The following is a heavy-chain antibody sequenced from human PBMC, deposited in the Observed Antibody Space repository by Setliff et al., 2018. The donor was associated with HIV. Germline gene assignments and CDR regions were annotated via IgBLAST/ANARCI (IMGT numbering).Heavy chain of an antibody. CDR1: GFTFSTYY. D-gene: IGHD6-13*01. J-gene: IGHJ4*02. CDR3: ATVWTAGSLFY. V-gene: IGHV3-48*01. CDR2: ISSSTSTI. Sequence: PGGSLRLSCAASGFTFSTYYMNWVRQAPGKGLEWVSYISSSTSTIYYADSVKGRFTISRDNAKNSLYLQMNSLRAEDTAVYYCATVWTAGSLFYWGQGTLVTVSS.